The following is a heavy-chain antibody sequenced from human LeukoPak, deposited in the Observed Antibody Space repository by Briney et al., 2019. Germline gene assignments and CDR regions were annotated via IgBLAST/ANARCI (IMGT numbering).Heavy chain of an antibody. CDR1: GFTLRSYS. J-gene: IGHJ4*02. CDR3: ARVRWGYYDSSGYYDY. D-gene: IGHD3-22*01. CDR2: ISSSSSYI. V-gene: IGHV3-21*01. Sequence: GGSLRLSCAASGFTLRSYSMNWVRQAPGKGLEWVSSISSSSSYIYYADSVKGRFTISRDNAKNSLYLQMNSLRAEDTAVYYCARVRWGYYDSSGYYDYWGQGTLVTVSS.